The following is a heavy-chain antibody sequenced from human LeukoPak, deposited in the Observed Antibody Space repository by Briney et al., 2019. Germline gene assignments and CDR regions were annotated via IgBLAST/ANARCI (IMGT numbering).Heavy chain of an antibody. J-gene: IGHJ5*02. CDR3: GKYSDYGDYLDWFDP. CDR2: ISYHGTNK. Sequence: PGGSLRLSCAASGFTFSSYGMHWVRQAPGKGLEWVAVISYHGTNKYYADSVKGRFTISRDNSKNTLYLQMNNLRAEDTAVYYCGKYSDYGDYLDWFDPWGQGTLVTVSS. CDR1: GFTFSSYG. V-gene: IGHV3-30*18. D-gene: IGHD4-17*01.